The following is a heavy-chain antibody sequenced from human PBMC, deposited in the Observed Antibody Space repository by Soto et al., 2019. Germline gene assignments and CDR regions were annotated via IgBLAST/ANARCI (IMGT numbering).Heavy chain of an antibody. CDR2: INSDGSST. D-gene: IGHD4-4*01. CDR1: GFTFSSYW. Sequence: GGSLRLSCAASGFTFSSYWMHWVRQAPGKGLVWVSRINSDGSSTSYADSVKGRFTISRDNAKNTLYLQMNSLRAEDTAVYYCAREDYKAVLSSGGYYYYYYMDVWGKGTTVTVSS. CDR3: AREDYKAVLSSGGYYYYYYMDV. J-gene: IGHJ6*03. V-gene: IGHV3-74*01.